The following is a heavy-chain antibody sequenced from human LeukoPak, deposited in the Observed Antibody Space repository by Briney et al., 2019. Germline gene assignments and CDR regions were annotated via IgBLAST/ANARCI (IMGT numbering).Heavy chain of an antibody. J-gene: IGHJ6*04. CDR3: ARERLRFRVDV. Sequence: SEALSLTCTVSGDSISNYYWTWIRQSAGKGLQWIGRINTSGNTNYNPYLESRVTMSLDTSKHQFSLNLSSVTAADTAVYYCARERLRFRVDVWGKGATVTVSS. D-gene: IGHD3-10*01. V-gene: IGHV4-4*07. CDR1: GDSISNYY. CDR2: INTSGNT.